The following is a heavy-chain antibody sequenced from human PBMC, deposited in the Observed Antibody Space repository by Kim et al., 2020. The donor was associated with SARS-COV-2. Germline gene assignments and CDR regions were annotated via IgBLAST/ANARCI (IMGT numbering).Heavy chain of an antibody. J-gene: IGHJ6*01. CDR1: GFTFSSYG. CDR2: ISYDGSNK. D-gene: IGHD1-26*01. V-gene: IGHV3-30*18. Sequence: GGSLRLSCAASGFTFSSYGMHWVRQAPGKGLEWVAVISYDGSNKYYADSVKGRFTISRDNSKNTLYLQMNSLRAEDTAVYYCAKDLSIVGATSRYYYYYG. CDR3: AKDLSIVGATSRYYYYYG.